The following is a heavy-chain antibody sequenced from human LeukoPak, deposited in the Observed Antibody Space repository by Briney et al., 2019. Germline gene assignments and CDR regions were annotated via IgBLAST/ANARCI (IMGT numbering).Heavy chain of an antibody. CDR2: IYYSGST. CDR1: GGSISSYY. Sequence: PSKTLSLTCTVSGGSISSYYWGWIRQPPGKGLEWIGYIYYSGSTKYNPSLKSRVTISVDTSKNQFSLKLSSVTAADTAVYYCARDERSRYYYMDVWGKGTTVTVSS. V-gene: IGHV4-59*01. CDR3: ARDERSRYYYMDV. J-gene: IGHJ6*03.